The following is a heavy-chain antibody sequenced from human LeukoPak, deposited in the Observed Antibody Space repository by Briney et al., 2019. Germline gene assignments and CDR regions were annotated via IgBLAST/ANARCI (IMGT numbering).Heavy chain of an antibody. CDR2: IIPIFGTA. D-gene: IGHD6-19*01. CDR3: ARDLQEQWLVQDY. Sequence: SVKVSCKASGGTFSSYANSWVRQAPGQGLEWMGRIIPIFGTANYAQKFQDRVTITTDESTSTAYMELRSLRSEDTAVYYCARDLQEQWLVQDYWGQGTLVTVSS. J-gene: IGHJ4*02. CDR1: GGTFSSYA. V-gene: IGHV1-69*05.